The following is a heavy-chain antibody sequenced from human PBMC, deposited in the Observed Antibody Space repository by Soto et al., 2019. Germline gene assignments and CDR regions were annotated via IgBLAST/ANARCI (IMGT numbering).Heavy chain of an antibody. J-gene: IGHJ5*02. V-gene: IGHV6-1*01. CDR3: ARENLKPGISSGWYISWWFDP. Sequence: SQTLSLTCAISGDSVSSNSAAWNWIRQSPSRGLEWLGRTYYRSKWYNDYAVSVKSRITINPDTSKNQFSLQLNSVTPEDTAVYYCARENLKPGISSGWYISWWFDPWGQGTLVTVSS. CDR1: GDSVSSNSAA. D-gene: IGHD6-19*01. CDR2: TYYRSKWYN.